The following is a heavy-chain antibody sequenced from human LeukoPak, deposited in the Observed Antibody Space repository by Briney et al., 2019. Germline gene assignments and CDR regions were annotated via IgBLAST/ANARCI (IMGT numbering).Heavy chain of an antibody. CDR1: GFTFSSYA. CDR2: IRSDESGK. D-gene: IGHD2/OR15-2a*01. J-gene: IGHJ4*02. Sequence: GGSLRLSCAASGFTFSSYAMSWVRQAPGKGLEWVAFIRSDESGKYHTDSVKGRLTISRDNSKNTLYLQMNSLRAEDTAVYYCARQGYFFYFDYWGQGTLVTVSS. V-gene: IGHV3-30*02. CDR3: ARQGYFFYFDY.